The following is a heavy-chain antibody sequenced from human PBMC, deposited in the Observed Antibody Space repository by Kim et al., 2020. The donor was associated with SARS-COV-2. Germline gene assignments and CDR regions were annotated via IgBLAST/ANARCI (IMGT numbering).Heavy chain of an antibody. CDR3: ARGRRRFGVVTDYYYYMDV. V-gene: IGHV4-34*01. CDR2: INHSGST. CDR1: GGSFSGYY. J-gene: IGHJ6*03. Sequence: SETLSLTCAVYGGSFSGYYWSWIRQPPGKGLEWIGEINHSGSTNYNPSLKSRVTISVDTSKNQFSLKLSSVTAADTAVYYCARGRRRFGVVTDYYYYMDVWGKGTTVTVSS. D-gene: IGHD3-3*01.